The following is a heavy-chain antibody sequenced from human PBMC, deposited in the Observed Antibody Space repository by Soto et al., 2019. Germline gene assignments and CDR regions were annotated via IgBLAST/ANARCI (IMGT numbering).Heavy chain of an antibody. CDR1: GGSISSYY. Sequence: SETLSLTCTVSGGSISSYYLSWIRQPPGKGLEWIGYIYYSGSTNYNPSLKSRVTISVDTSKNQFSLKLSSVTAADTAVYYCARVSSSSPDFDYWGQGTLVTVSS. J-gene: IGHJ4*02. CDR2: IYYSGST. CDR3: ARVSSSSPDFDY. V-gene: IGHV4-59*01. D-gene: IGHD6-6*01.